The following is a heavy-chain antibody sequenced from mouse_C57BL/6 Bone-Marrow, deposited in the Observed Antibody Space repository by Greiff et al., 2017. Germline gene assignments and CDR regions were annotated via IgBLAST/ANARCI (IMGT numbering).Heavy chain of an antibody. CDR2: ISTYYGDA. J-gene: IGHJ1*03. CDR1: GYTFTDYA. V-gene: IGHV1-67*01. CDR3: ARLEFDGSSGDWYFDV. Sequence: QVQLKESGPELVRPGVSVKISCKGSGYTFTDYAMHWVKQSHAKSLEWIGVISTYYGDASYNQKFKDKATMTVDKSSSTAYMELARLTSEDSAVYYCARLEFDGSSGDWYFDVWGTGTTVTVSS. D-gene: IGHD1-1*01.